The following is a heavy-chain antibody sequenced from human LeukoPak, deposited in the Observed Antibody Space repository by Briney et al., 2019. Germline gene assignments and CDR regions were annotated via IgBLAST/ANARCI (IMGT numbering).Heavy chain of an antibody. CDR1: GFTFSSYA. CDR2: ISGSGGST. J-gene: IGHJ4*02. CDR3: AKFEYYDILTGYYPPQIDY. D-gene: IGHD3-9*01. Sequence: WGSLRLSCAASGFTFSSYAMLWVRHAPATGLECVSAISGSGGSTYYADSVEGRFTISRDNSKNTLYLQMNSLRAEDTAVYYCAKFEYYDILTGYYPPQIDYWGQGTLVTVSS. V-gene: IGHV3-23*01.